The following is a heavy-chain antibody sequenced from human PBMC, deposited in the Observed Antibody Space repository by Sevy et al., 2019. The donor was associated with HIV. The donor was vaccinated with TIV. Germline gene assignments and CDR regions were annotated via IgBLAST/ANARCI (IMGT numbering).Heavy chain of an antibody. Sequence: GGSLRLSCIGSGFNFGDFAMTWVFQAPGKGLEWVGYIRAKAYGGTAEYAASVKGRFTISRDDSKSVAYLQMSGLKTEDTGRYFCTRGSGRYEYWGQGSVVTVSS. J-gene: IGHJ4*02. V-gene: IGHV3-49*04. CDR3: TRGSGRYEY. CDR1: GFNFGDFA. CDR2: IRAKAYGGTA.